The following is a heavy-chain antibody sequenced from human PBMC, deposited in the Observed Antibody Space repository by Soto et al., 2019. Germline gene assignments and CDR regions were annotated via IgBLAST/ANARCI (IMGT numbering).Heavy chain of an antibody. J-gene: IGHJ4*02. CDR2: IVVGSGNT. Sequence: SVKVSCKASGFTFTSSAVQWVRQARGQRLEWIGWIVVGSGNTNYAQKFQERVTITRDMSTSTAYMELSSLRSEDTAVYYCAEYLAKYYYDSSGYILWGQGTLVTVP. CDR3: AEYLAKYYYDSSGYIL. CDR1: GFTFTSSA. D-gene: IGHD3-22*01. V-gene: IGHV1-58*01.